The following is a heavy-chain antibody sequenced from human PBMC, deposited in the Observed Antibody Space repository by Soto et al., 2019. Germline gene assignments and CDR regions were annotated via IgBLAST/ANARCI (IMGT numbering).Heavy chain of an antibody. CDR1: GGSFSGYY. Sequence: SATLSLTCAVYGGSFSGYYWSWIRQPPGKGLEWIGEINHSGSTNYNPSLKSRVTISVDTSKNQFSLKLSSVTAADTAVYYCARAGGRIAARLDLNYWGQGTLVTVSS. CDR3: ARAGGRIAARLDLNY. CDR2: INHSGST. J-gene: IGHJ4*02. V-gene: IGHV4-34*01. D-gene: IGHD6-6*01.